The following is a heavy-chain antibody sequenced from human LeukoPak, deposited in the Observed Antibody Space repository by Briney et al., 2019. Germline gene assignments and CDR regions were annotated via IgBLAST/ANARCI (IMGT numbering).Heavy chain of an antibody. J-gene: IGHJ6*03. Sequence: SETLSLTCSVSGGSISSSLYHWGWLRQPPGKGLEWIGNVFHSGNTYSSPSLQSRVAFSVDTSKNQFSLKLTSVTATDTAVYYRARQIVGTSWNYYYSYIDVWGKGTSVSVSS. CDR2: VFHSGNT. V-gene: IGHV4-39*01. D-gene: IGHD1-1*01. CDR3: ARQIVGTSWNYYYSYIDV. CDR1: GGSISSSLYH.